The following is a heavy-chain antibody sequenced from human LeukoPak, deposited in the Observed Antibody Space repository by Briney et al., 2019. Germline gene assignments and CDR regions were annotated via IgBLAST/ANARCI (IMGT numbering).Heavy chain of an antibody. Sequence: PGGSLRLSCAASGFAFSTYDMGWVRQAPGKGLEWVSVISGSGGSAYYADSVKGRFTISRDNSKNTVYLQMNSLRAEDTAVYYCAKEPRVATIEIFDYWGQGTLVTVSS. CDR2: ISGSGGSA. D-gene: IGHD5-12*01. J-gene: IGHJ4*02. CDR3: AKEPRVATIEIFDY. V-gene: IGHV3-23*01. CDR1: GFAFSTYD.